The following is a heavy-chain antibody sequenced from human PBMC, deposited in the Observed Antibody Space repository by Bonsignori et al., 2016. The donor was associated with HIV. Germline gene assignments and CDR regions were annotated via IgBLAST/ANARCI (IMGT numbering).Heavy chain of an antibody. CDR1: GYTFTDYY. CDR3: ARVRFKGVIAHAFDI. V-gene: IGHV1-2*02. Sequence: ASVKVSCKASGYTFTDYYIHWVRQAPGQGLEWMGWINPKSGGTNYAQNFRGRVTMTRDTSISTAYMELSRLKSDDTAVLYCARVRFKGVIAHAFDIWGQGTMVTVSS. J-gene: IGHJ3*02. CDR2: INPKSGGT. D-gene: IGHD2-21*01.